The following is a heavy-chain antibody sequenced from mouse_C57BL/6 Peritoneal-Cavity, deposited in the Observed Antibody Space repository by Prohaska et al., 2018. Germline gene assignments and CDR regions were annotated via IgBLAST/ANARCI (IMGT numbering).Heavy chain of an antibody. V-gene: IGHV5-6*01. CDR3: ARQDYSNSFAY. CDR1: GFTFSSYG. CDR2: IRSGGSYT. D-gene: IGHD2-5*01. J-gene: IGHJ3*01. Sequence: EVQLVESGGDLVKPGGSLKLSCAASGFTFSSYGMAWVRQTPDKRLEGVATIRSGGSYTYYPDSVKVRFTISRDKAKNTLYLQMSRLKSEDTAMDYCARQDYSNSFAYWGQGTLVTVSA.